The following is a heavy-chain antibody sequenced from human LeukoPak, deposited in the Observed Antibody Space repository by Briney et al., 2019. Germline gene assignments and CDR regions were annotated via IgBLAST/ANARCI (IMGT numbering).Heavy chain of an antibody. CDR1: GYSFTSYW. Sequence: GESLKNSCKGSGYSFTSYWIGWVRQMPGKGLEWMGIIYPGDSDTRYSPSFQGQVTISADKSISTAYLQWSSLKASDTAMYYCARSNYGSGSYYNPRFDYYGMDVWGQGTTVTVSS. D-gene: IGHD3-10*01. CDR3: ARSNYGSGSYYNPRFDYYGMDV. J-gene: IGHJ6*02. V-gene: IGHV5-51*01. CDR2: IYPGDSDT.